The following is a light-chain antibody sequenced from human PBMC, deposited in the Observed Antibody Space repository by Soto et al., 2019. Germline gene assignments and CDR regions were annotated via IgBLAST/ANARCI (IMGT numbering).Light chain of an antibody. CDR2: LDSDGSH. CDR1: SGHSSYA. V-gene: IGLV4-69*01. Sequence: LVLTQSTSASASLGASVKLTCTLSSGHSSYAIAWHQQQPEKGPRYLMKLDSDGSHTKGDAIPDRFSGSSSGAERYLTISSLQSEDEADYYCQSWGTGIHLVFGGGTKLTVL. J-gene: IGLJ2*01. CDR3: QSWGTGIHLV.